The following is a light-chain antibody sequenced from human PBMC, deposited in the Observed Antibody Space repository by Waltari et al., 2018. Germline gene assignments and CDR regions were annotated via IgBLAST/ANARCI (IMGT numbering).Light chain of an antibody. J-gene: IGKJ4*01. Sequence: DIQMTQSPSSLSASVGDKVTITCQASHDIRDDLNWYQPKRGKAPKLPIYGASNLKTGVSSRFSGGRSGTDFIFSINNVQPEDIGTYYCQQYHGLPLTFGGGTTVEI. CDR1: HDIRDD. CDR2: GAS. V-gene: IGKV1-33*01. CDR3: QQYHGLPLT.